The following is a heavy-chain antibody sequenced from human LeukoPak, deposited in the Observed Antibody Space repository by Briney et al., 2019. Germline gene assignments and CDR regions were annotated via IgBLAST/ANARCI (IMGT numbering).Heavy chain of an antibody. Sequence: SETLSLTCAVSGVSISSTEWWIWVRQPPGQGLEWIGEVHRDGRTRYNPSLTSRVSMSIDSSKNQFSLKMSSVTAADTAIYYCGKTDIWFNPIDYWGPGSLVIVSS. CDR3: GKTDIWFNPIDY. V-gene: IGHV4-4*02. CDR2: VHRDGRT. D-gene: IGHD3-9*01. CDR1: GVSISSTEW. J-gene: IGHJ4*02.